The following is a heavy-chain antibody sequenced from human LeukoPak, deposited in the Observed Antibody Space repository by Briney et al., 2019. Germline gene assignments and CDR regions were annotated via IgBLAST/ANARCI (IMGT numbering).Heavy chain of an antibody. CDR3: ARVFGYDSSGWFDY. V-gene: IGHV3-20*04. Sequence: GGSLRLPCAASGFTFDDYGMSWVRQAPGKGLEWVSGISWNGGSTGYADSVKGRFTISRDNAKNSLYLQMNSLRAEDTALYYCARVFGYDSSGWFDYWGQGTLVTVSS. J-gene: IGHJ4*02. CDR1: GFTFDDYG. D-gene: IGHD3-22*01. CDR2: ISWNGGST.